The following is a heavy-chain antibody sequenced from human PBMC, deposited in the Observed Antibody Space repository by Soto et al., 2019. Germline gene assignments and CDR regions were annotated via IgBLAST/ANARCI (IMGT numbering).Heavy chain of an antibody. CDR1: GFTFSSYA. CDR2: ISGSSSTT. V-gene: IGHV3-23*01. CDR3: ARVGEPYLDDYGDYAIPHYYYYYMDV. J-gene: IGHJ6*03. Sequence: PGGSLRLSCAASGFTFSSYAMRWVRQAPGKGLEWVSAISGSSSTTYYADSVKGRFTISRDNAKNSLYLQMNSLRAEDTAVYYCARVGEPYLDDYGDYAIPHYYYYYMDVWGKGTTVTVSS. D-gene: IGHD4-17*01.